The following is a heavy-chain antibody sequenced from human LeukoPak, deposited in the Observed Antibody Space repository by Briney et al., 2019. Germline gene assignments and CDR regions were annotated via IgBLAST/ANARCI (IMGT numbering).Heavy chain of an antibody. J-gene: IGHJ6*02. CDR2: ISAYNGNT. Sequence: ASVKVSCKASGYTLSNYGISWVRQAPGQGLEWMGWISAYNGNTKYAQRFQGRVTMTTDTSTSTAHMELRSLISEDTAVYFCARGIVGATVLMDVWGQGNTVTVSS. CDR1: GYTLSNYG. V-gene: IGHV1-18*01. D-gene: IGHD1-26*01. CDR3: ARGIVGATVLMDV.